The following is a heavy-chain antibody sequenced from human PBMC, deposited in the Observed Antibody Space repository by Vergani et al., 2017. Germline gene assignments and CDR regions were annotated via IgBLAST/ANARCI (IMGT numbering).Heavy chain of an antibody. CDR2: ISYDGSNK. Sequence: QVQLVESGGGVVQPGRSLRLSCAASAFTFSSYGMHWVRQAPDKGLEWVAVISYDGSNKYYVDSVKGRFTISRDNSKNTLYLQMNSLRVADTAVYYCARGHPVGSYWGQGTLVTVSS. J-gene: IGHJ4*02. D-gene: IGHD1-26*01. CDR1: AFTFSSYG. V-gene: IGHV3-30*03. CDR3: ARGHPVGSY.